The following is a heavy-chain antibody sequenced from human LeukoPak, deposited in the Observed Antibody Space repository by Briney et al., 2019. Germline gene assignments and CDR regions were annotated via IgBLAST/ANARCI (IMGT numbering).Heavy chain of an antibody. J-gene: IGHJ4*02. V-gene: IGHV3-53*01. CDR3: ARRAGGYSHPYDY. CDR2: IYSGGST. Sequence: GGSLRLSCAASGFTVSSNFLSWVRQAPGKGLEWVSLIYSGGSTDYTDSVKGRFTISRDNSKNTMYLQMNSLRAEDTAVYYCARRAGGYSHPYDYWGQGTLVTVSS. CDR1: GFTVSSNF. D-gene: IGHD4-23*01.